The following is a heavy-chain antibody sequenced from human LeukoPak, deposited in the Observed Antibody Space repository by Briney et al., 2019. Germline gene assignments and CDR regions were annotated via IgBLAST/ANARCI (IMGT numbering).Heavy chain of an antibody. CDR1: GGSISSSSYY. CDR3: ARGGGYCSGGSCYDYYYYYYMDV. J-gene: IGHJ6*03. Sequence: SETLSLTCTVSGGSISSSSYYWSWIRQPPGKGLEWIGYIYYSGSTNYNPSLKSRVTISVDTSKNQFSLKLSSVTAADTAVYYCARGGGYCSGGSCYDYYYYYYMDVWGKGTTVTVSS. D-gene: IGHD2-15*01. CDR2: IYYSGST. V-gene: IGHV4-61*01.